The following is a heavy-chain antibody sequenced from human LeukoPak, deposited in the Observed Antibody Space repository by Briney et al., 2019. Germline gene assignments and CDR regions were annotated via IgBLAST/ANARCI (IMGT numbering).Heavy chain of an antibody. J-gene: IGHJ5*02. Sequence: GRSLRLSCAASGFTFSSYGMHWVRQAPGKGLEWVAVIWYDGSNKYYADSVKGRFTISRDNSKNTLYLQMNSLRAEDTAVYYCARAAIASNWFDPWGQGTLVTVSP. D-gene: IGHD3-3*02. CDR2: IWYDGSNK. V-gene: IGHV3-33*01. CDR1: GFTFSSYG. CDR3: ARAAIASNWFDP.